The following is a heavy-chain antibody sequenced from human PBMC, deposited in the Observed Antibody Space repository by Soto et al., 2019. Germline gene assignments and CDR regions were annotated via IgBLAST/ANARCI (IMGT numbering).Heavy chain of an antibody. V-gene: IGHV3-23*01. CDR1: GLTFSSCA. CDR3: AKELHYYDSSGYLDY. D-gene: IGHD3-22*01. CDR2: ISGSGGST. J-gene: IGHJ4*02. Sequence: GGSLRLSCAASGLTFSSCAMAWVRQAPGKGLEWVSTISGSGGSTYYADSVKGRFTISRDNSKNTLYLQMNSLRAEDTAVYYCAKELHYYDSSGYLDYWGQGTLVTVSS.